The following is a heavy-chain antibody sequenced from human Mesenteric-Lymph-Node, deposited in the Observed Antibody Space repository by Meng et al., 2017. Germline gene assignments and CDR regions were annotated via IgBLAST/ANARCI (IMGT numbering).Heavy chain of an antibody. Sequence: VQVVQSGAEVKKPGSSVKVSCKATGGTFSSYAISWVRQAPGQGLEWMGWISAYNGNTNYAQKLQGRVTMTTDTSTSTAYMELRSLRSDDTAVYYCARGIAAAGTDYWGQGTLVTVSS. CDR3: ARGIAAAGTDY. J-gene: IGHJ4*02. V-gene: IGHV1-18*01. CDR1: GGTFSSYA. CDR2: ISAYNGNT. D-gene: IGHD6-13*01.